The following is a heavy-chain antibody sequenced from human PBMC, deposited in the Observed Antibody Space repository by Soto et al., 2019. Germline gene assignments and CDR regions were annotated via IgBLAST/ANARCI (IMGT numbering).Heavy chain of an antibody. J-gene: IGHJ6*02. Sequence: GGSLRLSCAASGFTFSSYAMSWVRQAPGKGLEWVSAISGSGGSTYYADSVKGRFTISRDNSKNTLYLQMNSLRAEDTAVYYCAKSDGFGELLVPMLYGMDVWGQGTTVTVSS. D-gene: IGHD3-10*01. V-gene: IGHV3-23*01. CDR1: GFTFSSYA. CDR3: AKSDGFGELLVPMLYGMDV. CDR2: ISGSGGST.